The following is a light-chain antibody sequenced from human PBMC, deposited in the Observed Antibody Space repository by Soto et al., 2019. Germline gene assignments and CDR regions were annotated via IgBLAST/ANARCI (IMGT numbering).Light chain of an antibody. CDR1: QSVSSN. Sequence: EIVMTQSPATLSVSPGERATLSCRASQSVSSNLAWYQQKPGQAPRLLIYGASTRATGIPARFSGSGSGTEFTLTISSLQSEDSAVYYCQQYNNWPPLWTFGQGTKLEIK. J-gene: IGKJ2*02. CDR3: QQYNNWPPLWT. CDR2: GAS. V-gene: IGKV3-15*01.